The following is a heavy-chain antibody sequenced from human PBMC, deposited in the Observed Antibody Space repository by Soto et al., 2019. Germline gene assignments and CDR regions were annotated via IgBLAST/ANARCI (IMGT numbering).Heavy chain of an antibody. D-gene: IGHD6-19*01. J-gene: IGHJ5*01. CDR2: INSYNGDT. Sequence: QVQLVQSGGEEKKPGASVKVSCKASGYDFIGHGISWVRQARGQGLEWMGWINSYNGDTKYARKYQDRITLTKDKSKRTVYMELTSRRSDDTAVYYCAGDQWLKVPAVVGDKFDSWGQGTLVTVSS. CDR3: AGDQWLKVPAVVGDKFDS. V-gene: IGHV1-18*04. CDR1: GYDFIGHG.